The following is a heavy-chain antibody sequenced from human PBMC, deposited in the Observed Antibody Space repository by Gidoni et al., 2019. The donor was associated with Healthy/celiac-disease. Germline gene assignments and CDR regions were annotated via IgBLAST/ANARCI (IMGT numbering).Heavy chain of an antibody. J-gene: IGHJ3*02. CDR1: GGSFSGYY. CDR2: INHSGST. Sequence: QVQLQQWGAGLLKPSETLSLTCAVYGGSFSGYYWSWIRQPPGKGLEWIGEINHSGSTNYNPYLKSRVTISVDTSKNQFPLKLSSVTAADTAVYYCARTFSDAFDIWGQGTMVTVSS. V-gene: IGHV4-34*01. CDR3: ARTFSDAFDI.